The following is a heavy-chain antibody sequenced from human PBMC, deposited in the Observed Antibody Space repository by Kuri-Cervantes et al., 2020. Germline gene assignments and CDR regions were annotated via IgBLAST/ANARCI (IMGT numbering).Heavy chain of an antibody. D-gene: IGHD2-15*01. CDR3: ARVSPDHCSGVSCDSGWFDP. CDR2: ISYEGSNK. J-gene: IGHJ5*02. Sequence: GGSLRLSCAAYGFTFSSYAMHWVRQAPGKGLEWVAFISYEGSNKYYADSVKGRFTISRDNSKNTLYLQMNSLRAEDTAVYYCARVSPDHCSGVSCDSGWFDPWGQGTLVTVSS. CDR1: GFTFSSYA. V-gene: IGHV3-30-3*01.